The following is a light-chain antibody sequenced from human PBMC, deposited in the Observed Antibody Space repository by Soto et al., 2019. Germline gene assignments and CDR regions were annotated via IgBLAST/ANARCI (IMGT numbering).Light chain of an antibody. CDR3: SSHTISSALQV. J-gene: IGLJ1*01. Sequence: SALTQPASVSGSPGQSITISCTGTISDFVAYNYVSWYQQHPGKAPKLMIYGVSNRPSGVSNRFSGSKSGNTASLTISGLQADDEADYYCSSHTISSALQVFGTGTKVTVL. CDR1: ISDFVAYNY. V-gene: IGLV2-14*01. CDR2: GVS.